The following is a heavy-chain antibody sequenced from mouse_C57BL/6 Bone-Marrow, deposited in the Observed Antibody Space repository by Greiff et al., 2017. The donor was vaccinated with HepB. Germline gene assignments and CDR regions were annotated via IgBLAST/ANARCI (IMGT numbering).Heavy chain of an antibody. CDR1: GYTFTSYW. V-gene: IGHV1-69*01. Sequence: VQLQQPGAELVMPGASVKLSCKASGYTFTSYWMHWVKQRPGQGLEWIGEIDPSDSYTNYNQKFKGKSTLTVDKSSSTIYMQLSSLTSEDSAVYYCARGSCTTWFAYWGQGTLVTVSA. CDR2: IDPSDSYT. J-gene: IGHJ3*01. CDR3: ARGSCTTWFAY. D-gene: IGHD1-1*01.